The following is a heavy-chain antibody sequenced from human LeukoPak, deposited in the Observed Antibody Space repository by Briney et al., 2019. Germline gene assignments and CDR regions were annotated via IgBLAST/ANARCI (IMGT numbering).Heavy chain of an antibody. J-gene: IGHJ4*02. Sequence: GGSLRLSCAASGXTFSSYGMHWVRQAPGKGLEWVAVIWYDGSNKYYADSVKGRFTISRDNSKNTYLQMNSLRPEDTAVYYCAKDSRYYGSGIKGYFDYWGQGTLVTVSS. D-gene: IGHD3-10*01. CDR1: GXTFSSYG. CDR3: AKDSRYYGSGIKGYFDY. CDR2: IWYDGSNK. V-gene: IGHV3-30*02.